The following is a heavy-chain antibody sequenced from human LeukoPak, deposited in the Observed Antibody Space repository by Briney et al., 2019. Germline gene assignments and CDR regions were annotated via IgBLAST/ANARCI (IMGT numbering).Heavy chain of an antibody. CDR1: GYTFTNYW. J-gene: IGHJ4*02. Sequence: GESLKISCEASGYTFTNYWIGRVRQMPGKGLEWMGIIYPDDSDTKYSPSFQGQVTISADKSISTAYLQWSSLKAADTAMYYCARSRDSSGYYYLIWGQGTLVTVSS. CDR3: ARSRDSSGYYYLI. D-gene: IGHD3-22*01. V-gene: IGHV5-51*01. CDR2: IYPDDSDT.